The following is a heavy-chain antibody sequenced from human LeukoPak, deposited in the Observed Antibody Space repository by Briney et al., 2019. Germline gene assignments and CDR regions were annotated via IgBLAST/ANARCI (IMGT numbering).Heavy chain of an antibody. CDR2: INPNSGGT. V-gene: IGHV1-2*02. CDR1: GYTFTVYY. J-gene: IGHJ4*02. D-gene: IGHD3-22*01. Sequence: ASVKVSFKASGYTFTVYYMHWVRQAPGQGLEWMGWINPNSGGTNYAQKFQGRVTMTRDTSISTAYMELSRLRSDDTAVYYCARPPQYYYDSDYWGQGTLVTVSS. CDR3: ARPPQYYYDSDY.